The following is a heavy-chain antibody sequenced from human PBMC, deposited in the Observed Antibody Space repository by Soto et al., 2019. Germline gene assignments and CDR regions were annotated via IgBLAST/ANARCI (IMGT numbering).Heavy chain of an antibody. CDR1: GGSFSGHF. J-gene: IGHJ4*02. Sequence: ASETLSLTCVVYGGSFSGHFWSWIRQPPGKGLEWIGEINHSGSTNYNPSLKSRVTISVDTSKNQFSLKLSSVTAADTAVYYCAGWAVGIMVFGVPKDYWGQGTLVTVPQ. CDR2: INHSGST. D-gene: IGHD3-3*01. V-gene: IGHV4-34*01. CDR3: AGWAVGIMVFGVPKDY.